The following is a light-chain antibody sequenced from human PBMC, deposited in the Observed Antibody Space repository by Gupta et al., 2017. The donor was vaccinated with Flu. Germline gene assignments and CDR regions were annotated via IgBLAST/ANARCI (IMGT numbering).Light chain of an antibody. Sequence: CKSSQSVLYSANNKYYLAWYQQKPGRPPKLLIYWASTRESGVPDRFSGSGSGTDFTLTITSLQAEDVAIYYCQQYYDAPQTFGQGTKVEIK. V-gene: IGKV4-1*01. J-gene: IGKJ1*01. CDR3: QQYYDAPQT. CDR1: QSVLYSANNKYY. CDR2: WAS.